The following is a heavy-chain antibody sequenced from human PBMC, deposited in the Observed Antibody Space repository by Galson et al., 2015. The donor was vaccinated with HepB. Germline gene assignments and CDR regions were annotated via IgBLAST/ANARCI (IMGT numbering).Heavy chain of an antibody. V-gene: IGHV3-30-3*01. J-gene: IGHJ4*02. CDR2: ISYDGSNK. CDR3: ARAEPGDYYGSGSDDRPLDY. Sequence: SLRLSCAASGFTFSSHAMHWVRQAPGKGLEWVAVISYDGSNKYYADSVKGRFTISRDNSKNTLYLQMNSLRAEDTAVYYCARAEPGDYYGSGSDDRPLDYWGQGTLVTVSS. CDR1: GFTFSSHA. D-gene: IGHD3-10*01.